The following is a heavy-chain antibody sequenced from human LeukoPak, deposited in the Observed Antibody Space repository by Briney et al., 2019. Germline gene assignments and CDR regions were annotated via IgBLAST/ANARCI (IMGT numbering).Heavy chain of an antibody. CDR2: INPNSGGT. V-gene: IGHV1-2*02. Sequence: ASVKVSCKASGYTFTGYYMHWVRQAPGQGLEWMGWINPNSGGTNYAQKFQGRVTMTRDTSISTAHMELSRLRSDDTAVYYCARVGATTFAFDIWGQGTMVTVSS. CDR3: ARVGATTFAFDI. D-gene: IGHD1-26*01. CDR1: GYTFTGYY. J-gene: IGHJ3*02.